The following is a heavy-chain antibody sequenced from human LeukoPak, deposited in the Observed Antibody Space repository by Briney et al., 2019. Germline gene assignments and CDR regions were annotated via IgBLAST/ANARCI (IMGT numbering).Heavy chain of an antibody. D-gene: IGHD4-11*01. Sequence: SETLSLTCAVYGGSFSGYYWSWIRQPPGKGLEWIGEINHSGSTNYNPSLMGRVTISVDTSKNQFSLKLSSVTAADTAVYYCARGRYSNYPRIYYYYYYMDVWGKGTTVTVSS. CDR1: GGSFSGYY. CDR2: INHSGST. CDR3: ARGRYSNYPRIYYYYYYMDV. V-gene: IGHV4-34*01. J-gene: IGHJ6*03.